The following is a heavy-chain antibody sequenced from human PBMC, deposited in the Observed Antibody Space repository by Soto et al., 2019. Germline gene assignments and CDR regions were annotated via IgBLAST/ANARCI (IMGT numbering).Heavy chain of an antibody. Sequence: QVQLQESGPGLVKPSETLSLTCTVSGGSISSYYWSWIRQPAGKGLEWIGRIYTSGSTNYNPSLKSRVTMSVDTSKNQFSLKLSSVTAADTAVYYCARDAWISGWTTDNWFDPWGQGTLVTVSS. J-gene: IGHJ5*02. V-gene: IGHV4-4*07. CDR1: GGSISSYY. D-gene: IGHD6-19*01. CDR2: IYTSGST. CDR3: ARDAWISGWTTDNWFDP.